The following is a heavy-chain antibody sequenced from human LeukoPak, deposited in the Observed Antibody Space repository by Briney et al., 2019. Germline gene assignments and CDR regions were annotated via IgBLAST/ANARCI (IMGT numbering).Heavy chain of an antibody. J-gene: IGHJ3*02. CDR2: IIPIFGTA. CDR1: GGTFSSYA. V-gene: IGHV1-69*13. Sequence: SVKVSCKASGGTFSSYAISWVRQAPGQGLEWMGGIIPIFGTANYAQKFQGRVTITADESTSTAYMELSSLRSGDTAVYYCASLKNSYDSSGYLVTDAFDIWGQGTMVTVSS. D-gene: IGHD3-22*01. CDR3: ASLKNSYDSSGYLVTDAFDI.